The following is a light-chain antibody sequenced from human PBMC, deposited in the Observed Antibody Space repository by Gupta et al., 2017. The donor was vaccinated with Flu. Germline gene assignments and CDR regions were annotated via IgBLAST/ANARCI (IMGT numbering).Light chain of an antibody. CDR2: GAS. J-gene: IGKJ4*01. V-gene: IGKV3-15*01. Sequence: EIVMTQSPATLSLSPGERATLSCRASQSVSSNLAWYQQKPGHAPMLLIYGASTRATGLPARFSGSSFGTEFPLTSSMWHSEDFAVYYCQHDNNSPPDTFGGGTKVEIK. CDR1: QSVSSN. CDR3: QHDNNSPPDT.